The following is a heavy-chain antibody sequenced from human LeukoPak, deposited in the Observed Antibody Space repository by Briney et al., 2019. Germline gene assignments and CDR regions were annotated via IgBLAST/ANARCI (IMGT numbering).Heavy chain of an antibody. CDR1: GFTFSAYW. Sequence: GGSLRLSCAASGFTFSAYWMIWVRQALGKGLQWVADIKHDGSDKYYVDSVKGRFTISRDNAKNSLYLQMNSLKTEDTAVYYCTTGGITMVRGDDFDYWGQGTLVTVSS. D-gene: IGHD3-10*01. CDR3: TTGGITMVRGDDFDY. CDR2: IKHDGSDK. V-gene: IGHV3-7*03. J-gene: IGHJ4*02.